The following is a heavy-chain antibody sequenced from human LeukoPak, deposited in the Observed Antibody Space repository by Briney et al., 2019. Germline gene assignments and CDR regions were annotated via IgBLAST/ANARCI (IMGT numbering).Heavy chain of an antibody. V-gene: IGHV3-30*02. Sequence: GGSLRLSCAASGFRFNTFWMSWVRQAPGKGLEWVAFIRYDGSNKYYADSVKGRFTISRDNSKNTLYLQMNSLRAEDTAVYYCARGFYSSSWYEEYFQHWGQGTLVTVSS. J-gene: IGHJ1*01. CDR1: GFRFNTFW. CDR2: IRYDGSNK. D-gene: IGHD6-13*01. CDR3: ARGFYSSSWYEEYFQH.